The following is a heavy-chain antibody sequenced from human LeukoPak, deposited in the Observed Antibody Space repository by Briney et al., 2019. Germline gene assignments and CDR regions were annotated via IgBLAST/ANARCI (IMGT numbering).Heavy chain of an antibody. Sequence: SETLSLTCTVSGGSISSSSYYWGWIRQPPGKGLEWIGSIYYSGSTYYNPSLKSRVTIPVDTSKNQFSLKLSSVTAADTAVYYCARPVAGSYYFDYWGQGTLVTVSS. CDR1: GGSISSSSYY. J-gene: IGHJ4*02. D-gene: IGHD6-19*01. V-gene: IGHV4-39*07. CDR2: IYYSGST. CDR3: ARPVAGSYYFDY.